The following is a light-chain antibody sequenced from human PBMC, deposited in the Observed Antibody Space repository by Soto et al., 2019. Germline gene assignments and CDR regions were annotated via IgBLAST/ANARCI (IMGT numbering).Light chain of an antibody. J-gene: IGKJ2*01. CDR1: HSVSSC. CDR3: QTNTNWPRL. CDR2: GAS. Sequence: EIVLTLSPATLSWSVGERATLSCRASHSVSSCLAWYQQEPGQAPRLHISGASTRATGIPARVSGSGSGTAFTLTGISLQSADIAVYYCQTNTNWPRLVGQGTKVAIK. V-gene: IGKV3-15*01.